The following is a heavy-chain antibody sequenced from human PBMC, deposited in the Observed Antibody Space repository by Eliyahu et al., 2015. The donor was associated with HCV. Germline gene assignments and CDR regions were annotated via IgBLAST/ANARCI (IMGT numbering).Heavy chain of an antibody. CDR3: ARGREYHY. D-gene: IGHD2/OR15-2a*01. CDR2: IYHSGIT. CDR1: GGSISSLDW. Sequence: QVHLQESGPGLVKPSGTLSLTCTXSGGSISSLDWWTWVRQPPGKGLEWIGEIYHSGITNYNPSLESRITMSLDKSKSQFSLLLTSVTAADTAVYYCARGREYHYWGQGTLVTVSS. J-gene: IGHJ4*02. V-gene: IGHV4-4*02.